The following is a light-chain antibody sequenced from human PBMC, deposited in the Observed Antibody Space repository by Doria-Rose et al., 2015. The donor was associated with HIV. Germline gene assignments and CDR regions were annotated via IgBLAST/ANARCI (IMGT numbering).Light chain of an antibody. CDR2: ANS. J-gene: IGLJ1*01. Sequence: RVTISCTGSTSNIGAIYDVHWYQQLPGTAPKLLIYANSHRPSGVPDRFSGSKSGTSASLAITGLQADDEADYYCHSYDNSLSGYVFGSGTKVTVL. CDR1: TSNIGAIYD. CDR3: HSYDNSLSGYV. V-gene: IGLV1-40*01.